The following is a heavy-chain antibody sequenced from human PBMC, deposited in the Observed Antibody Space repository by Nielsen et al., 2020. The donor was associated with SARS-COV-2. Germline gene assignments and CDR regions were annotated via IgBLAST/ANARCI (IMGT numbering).Heavy chain of an antibody. CDR3: ARHERRNWNDIDY. CDR2: ISAFNGNT. CDR1: GYTFTAYG. J-gene: IGHJ4*02. Sequence: ASVKVSCKASGYTFTAYGISWVRQDPGQGLEWMGWISAFNGNTNYAQKFRGRVTLTTDTSTSTAYMELRSLTSDDAAVYYCARHERRNWNDIDYWGQGTLITVAS. V-gene: IGHV1-18*04. D-gene: IGHD1-1*01.